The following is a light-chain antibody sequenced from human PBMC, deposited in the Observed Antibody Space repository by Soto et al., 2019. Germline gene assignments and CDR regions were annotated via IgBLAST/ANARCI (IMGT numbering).Light chain of an antibody. CDR2: GAS. CDR1: QSIGSSY. J-gene: IGKJ1*01. CDR3: QQYNNWPQT. Sequence: DILMTQSPATLSVSPGERATLSCRASQSIGSSYLAWYQQKPGQAPRLLIYGASTRAADVPARFSGGGSGTEFTLTISSLQSEDFAEYHCQQYNNWPQTFGQGTKV. V-gene: IGKV3-15*01.